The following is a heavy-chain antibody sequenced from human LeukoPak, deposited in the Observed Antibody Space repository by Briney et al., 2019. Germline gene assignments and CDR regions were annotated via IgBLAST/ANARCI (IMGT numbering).Heavy chain of an antibody. J-gene: IGHJ3*02. CDR1: GYTFTGYY. CDR3: ARAFSVYSSGWYYKQYDAFDI. CDR2: INPNSGGT. Sequence: ASVKVSCKASGYTFTGYYMHWVRQAPGQGLEWMGWINPNSGGTNYQGRVTMTRDTSISTAYMELSRLRSDDTAVYYCARAFSVYSSGWYYKQYDAFDIWGQGTMVTVSS. V-gene: IGHV1-2*02. D-gene: IGHD6-19*01.